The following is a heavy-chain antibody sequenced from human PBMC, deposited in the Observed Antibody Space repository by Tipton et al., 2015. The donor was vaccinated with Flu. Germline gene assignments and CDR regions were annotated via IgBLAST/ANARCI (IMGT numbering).Heavy chain of an antibody. CDR2: INHSGRT. V-gene: IGHV4-34*01. CDR1: GDSITSGNYY. Sequence: TLSLTCTVSGDSITSGNYYWTWIRQPPGKGLEWIGEINHSGRTNYNPSLKSRVTISVDTSKNQFSLKLSSVNAADTAVYYCARHGGYYFDYWGQGTLVTVSS. J-gene: IGHJ4*02. D-gene: IGHD4-23*01. CDR3: ARHGGYYFDY.